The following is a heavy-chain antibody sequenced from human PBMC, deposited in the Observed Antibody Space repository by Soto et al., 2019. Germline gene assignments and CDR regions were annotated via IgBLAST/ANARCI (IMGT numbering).Heavy chain of an antibody. CDR1: GGSISSGDYY. CDR2: IYYSGST. D-gene: IGHD3-22*01. CDR3: ARDHDSSGYSTGFDY. Sequence: PSETLSLTCTVSGGSISSGDYYWSWIRQPPGKGLEWIGYIYYSGSTYYNPSLKSRVTISVETSKNQFSLKLSSVTAADTAVYYCARDHDSSGYSTGFDYWGQGTLVTVS. V-gene: IGHV4-30-4*01. J-gene: IGHJ4*02.